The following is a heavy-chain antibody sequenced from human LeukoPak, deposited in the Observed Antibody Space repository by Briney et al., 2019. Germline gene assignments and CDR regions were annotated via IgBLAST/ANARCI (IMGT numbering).Heavy chain of an antibody. V-gene: IGHV3-21*01. D-gene: IGHD3-22*01. CDR1: GFTFSSYS. CDR3: AREWDHYDSGGYDTVLDY. CDR2: ISSSSSYI. J-gene: IGHJ4*02. Sequence: GGSLRLSCAASGFTFSSYSMNWVRQAPGKGLEWVSSISSSSSYIYYADSVKGRFTISRDNAKNSLYLQMNSLRAEDTAVYYCAREWDHYDSGGYDTVLDYWGQGTLVTVSS.